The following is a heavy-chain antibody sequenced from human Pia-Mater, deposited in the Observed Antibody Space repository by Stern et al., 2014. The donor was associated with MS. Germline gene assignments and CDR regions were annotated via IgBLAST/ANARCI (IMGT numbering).Heavy chain of an antibody. V-gene: IGHV5-51*01. CDR3: ARQTAAWASDV. D-gene: IGHD1-14*01. CDR1: GFKFSIYW. Sequence: VQLVESGAELIRPGESLKISCKGSGFKFSIYWIAWVRQMPGKGLEWLGIIFPGGSETRYSPPFHGQGTMSAAKTTTTAYSPRSSLNASDTAMYFCARQTAAWASDVWGQGTLVTVSS. J-gene: IGHJ4*02. CDR2: IFPGGSET.